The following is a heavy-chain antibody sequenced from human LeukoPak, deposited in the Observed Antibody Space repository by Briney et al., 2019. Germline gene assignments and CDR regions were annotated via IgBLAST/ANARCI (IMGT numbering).Heavy chain of an antibody. CDR2: VHLDGRT. Sequence: PSETLSLTCGVSGGSVINTNWWTWVRQPPGKGLEWIGEVHLDGRTNYNPSLESRLNMSVDVPENQVSLKLTSVTAADTAVYYCAREGGFYRPLDYSGQGTLVTVSS. CDR1: GGSVINTNW. D-gene: IGHD3-3*01. V-gene: IGHV4-4*02. J-gene: IGHJ4*02. CDR3: AREGGFYRPLDY.